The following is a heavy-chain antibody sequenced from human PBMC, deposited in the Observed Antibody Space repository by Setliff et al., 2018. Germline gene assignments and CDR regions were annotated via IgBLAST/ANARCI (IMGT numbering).Heavy chain of an antibody. Sequence: SETLSLTCAVSGYSISSDYYWGWIRQPPGKGLEWIGSMYHSGSTYYNPSLKSRVTISVDTSKNQFSLKLNYVTAADTAVYYCARALGYCSRTSCYADAFDIWGQGSMVTVSS. CDR1: GYSISSDYY. CDR3: ARALGYCSRTSCYADAFDI. CDR2: MYHSGST. D-gene: IGHD2-2*01. J-gene: IGHJ3*02. V-gene: IGHV4-38-2*01.